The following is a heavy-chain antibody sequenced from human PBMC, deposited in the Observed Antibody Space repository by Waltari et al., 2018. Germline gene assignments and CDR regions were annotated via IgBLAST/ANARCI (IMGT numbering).Heavy chain of an antibody. J-gene: IGHJ6*02. Sequence: QVQLVQSGAEVKKPGASVKVSCKASGYTFTGYYMHWVRQAPGQGLEWMGWINPNSGGTNYAQKFQGWVTMTRDTSISTAYIELSRLRSDDTAVYYCARDYYDILTGPSVDYGMDVWGQGTTVTVSS. CDR1: GYTFTGYY. D-gene: IGHD3-9*01. V-gene: IGHV1-2*04. CDR2: INPNSGGT. CDR3: ARDYYDILTGPSVDYGMDV.